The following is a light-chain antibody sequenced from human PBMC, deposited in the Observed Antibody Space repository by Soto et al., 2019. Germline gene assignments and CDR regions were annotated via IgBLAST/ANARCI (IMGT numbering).Light chain of an antibody. CDR3: QQFNKWPRT. CDR2: GAY. Sequence: VMTQSPATLSVSPGERATLSCRASQSVSTNLDWYQQRPGQAPRLIISGAYTRATGIPARFSGSGSGTEFTLTISSLQSEDFAIYYCQQFNKWPRTFGQGTRVEIK. J-gene: IGKJ1*01. V-gene: IGKV3-15*01. CDR1: QSVSTN.